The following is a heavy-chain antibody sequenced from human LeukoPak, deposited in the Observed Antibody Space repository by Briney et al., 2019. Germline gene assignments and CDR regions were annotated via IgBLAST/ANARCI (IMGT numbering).Heavy chain of an antibody. D-gene: IGHD4-17*01. CDR1: GGTFISYA. V-gene: IGHV1-69*13. CDR3: ARASPYGDYVEDY. Sequence: GASVTVSFKASGGTFISYAISWVRQAPGQGLEWVGGIIPIFGTANYAQKFQGRVTITADESTSTAYMELSSLRSEDTAVYYCARASPYGDYVEDYWGQGTLVTVSS. CDR2: IIPIFGTA. J-gene: IGHJ4*02.